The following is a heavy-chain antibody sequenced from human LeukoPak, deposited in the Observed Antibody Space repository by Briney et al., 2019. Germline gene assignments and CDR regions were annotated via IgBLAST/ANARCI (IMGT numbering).Heavy chain of an antibody. Sequence: SVKVSCKASGGTFSSYAISWVRQAPGQGLEWMGRIIPIFGIANYAQKFQGRVTITADKSTSTAYMELSSLRSEDTAVYYCAREKGSIAGVLYYYYGRDVWGQGPTVTVSS. CDR1: GGTFSSYA. CDR2: IIPIFGIA. CDR3: AREKGSIAGVLYYYYGRDV. V-gene: IGHV1-69*04. D-gene: IGHD6-6*01. J-gene: IGHJ6*02.